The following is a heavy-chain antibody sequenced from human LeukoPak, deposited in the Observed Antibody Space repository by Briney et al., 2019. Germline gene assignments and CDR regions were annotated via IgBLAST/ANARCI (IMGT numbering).Heavy chain of an antibody. CDR1: GFVFSSYT. D-gene: IGHD3-10*01. J-gene: IGHJ4*02. V-gene: IGHV3-21*04. CDR3: ARGSTMVSDY. CDR2: ITSSTNYI. Sequence: GGSLRLSCAASGFVFSSYTMHWVRQAPGKGLEWVSSITSSTNYIYYADSVKGRFTISRDNAKKSLYLQMNSLRAEDTALYYCARGSTMVSDYWGQGTLVTVSS.